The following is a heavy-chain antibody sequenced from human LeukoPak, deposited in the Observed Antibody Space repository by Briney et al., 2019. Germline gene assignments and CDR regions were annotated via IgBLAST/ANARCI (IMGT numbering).Heavy chain of an antibody. CDR3: AKDRTWNAASYYFDY. Sequence: PGGSLRLSCAASGFTFSSNAMSWVRQAPGKGLEWVSAISGSGGSTYYADSVKGRFTISRDNSKNTLYLQMNSLRAEDTAVYYCAKDRTWNAASYYFDYWGQGTLVTVSS. J-gene: IGHJ4*02. CDR2: ISGSGGST. CDR1: GFTFSSNA. V-gene: IGHV3-23*01. D-gene: IGHD1-1*01.